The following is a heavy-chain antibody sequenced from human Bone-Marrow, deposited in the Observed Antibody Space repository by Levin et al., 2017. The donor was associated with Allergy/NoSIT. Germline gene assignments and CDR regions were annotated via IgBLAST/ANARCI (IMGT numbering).Heavy chain of an antibody. D-gene: IGHD2-21*02. Sequence: GGSLRLSCAASGFTFSTYWMHWVRQAPGKGLVWVSRINSDESITGYADSVKGRFTISRDNAKNTLYLQMNSLRAEDTAVYYCIRELATCGGDCLNYWGQGTLVTVSS. J-gene: IGHJ4*02. CDR3: IRELATCGGDCLNY. CDR2: INSDESIT. V-gene: IGHV3-74*01. CDR1: GFTFSTYW.